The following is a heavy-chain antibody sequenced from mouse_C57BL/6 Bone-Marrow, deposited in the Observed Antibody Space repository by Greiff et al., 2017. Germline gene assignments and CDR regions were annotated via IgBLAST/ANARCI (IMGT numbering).Heavy chain of an antibody. CDR3: ARDEGGYYWYFDV. D-gene: IGHD1-1*02. CDR2: ISYDGSN. CDR1: GYSITSGYY. J-gene: IGHJ1*03. Sequence: EVQVVESGPGLVKPSQSLSLTCSVTGYSITSGYYWNWIRQFPGNKLEWMGYISYDGSNNYNPSLKNRISITRDTSKNQFFLKLNSVTTEDTATYYCARDEGGYYWYFDVWGTGTTVTVSS. V-gene: IGHV3-6*01.